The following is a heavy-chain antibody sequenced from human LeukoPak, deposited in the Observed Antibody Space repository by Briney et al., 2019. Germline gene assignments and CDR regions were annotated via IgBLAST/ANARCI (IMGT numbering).Heavy chain of an antibody. Sequence: SEALSLTCSVSGASISSRDHYWAWIRQPPGKGLEWIGSVYFSGSTYYKASLKSRLTISVDTSKNQFSLTLKSVTAADTSVYYCARGVEMWSYFDSWGQGTPVIVS. V-gene: IGHV4-39*01. J-gene: IGHJ4*02. CDR1: GASISSRDHY. D-gene: IGHD2-21*01. CDR2: VYFSGST. CDR3: ARGVEMWSYFDS.